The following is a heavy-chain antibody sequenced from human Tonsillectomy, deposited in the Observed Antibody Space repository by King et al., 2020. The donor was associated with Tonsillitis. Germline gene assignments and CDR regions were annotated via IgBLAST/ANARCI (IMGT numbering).Heavy chain of an antibody. D-gene: IGHD3/OR15-3a*01. CDR1: GFSFDDYG. CDR2: ISGNSDRI. J-gene: IGHJ5*01. V-gene: IGHV3-9*01. Sequence: VQLVESGGGLVQPGRSLRLSCAAAGFSFDDYGMHWVRQAPGKGLEWVSGISGNSDRIGYADSAKGRFTISRDNAKNSLYLQMNSLRAEDAALYYCAKDLTSRYDFWSGYGFDSWGQGTLVTVSS. CDR3: AKDLTSRYDFWSGYGFDS.